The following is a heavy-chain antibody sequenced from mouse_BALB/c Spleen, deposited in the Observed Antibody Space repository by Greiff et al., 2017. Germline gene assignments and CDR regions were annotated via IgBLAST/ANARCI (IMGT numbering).Heavy chain of an antibody. V-gene: IGHV3-8*02. Sequence: EVQLQESGPSLVKPSQTLSLTCSVTGDSIPSGYWTWIRKFPGNKLEYMGYISYSGSTYYNPSLKSRISITRDTSKNQYYLQLNSVTTEDTATYYCARYYYGSSYYFDYWGQGTTLTVSS. CDR1: GDSIPSGY. CDR3: ARYYYGSSYYFDY. D-gene: IGHD1-1*01. J-gene: IGHJ2*01. CDR2: ISYSGST.